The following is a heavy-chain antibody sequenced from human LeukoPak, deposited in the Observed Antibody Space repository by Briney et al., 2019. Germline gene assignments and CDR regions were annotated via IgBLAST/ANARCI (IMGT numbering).Heavy chain of an antibody. CDR2: IYTSGST. V-gene: IGHV4-4*07. J-gene: IGHJ6*03. CDR1: GGSISSYY. D-gene: IGHD6-13*01. CDR3: AQERQQLVQSPTCDPPYPNHYYYYMDV. Sequence: SETLSLTYTVSGGSISSYYWSWIRQPAGKGLEWIGRIYTSGSTNYNPSLKSRVTISVDTSKNQFSLKLSSVTAADTAVYYYAQERQQLVQSPTCDPPYPNHYYYYMDVWGKGTTVTVSS.